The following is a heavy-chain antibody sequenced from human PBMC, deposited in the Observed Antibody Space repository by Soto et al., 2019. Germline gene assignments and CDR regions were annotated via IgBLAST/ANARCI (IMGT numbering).Heavy chain of an antibody. CDR1: GGSISSYY. Sequence: LSLTCTVSGGSISSYYWSWIRQPPGKGLEWIGYIYYSGSTNYNPSLKSRVTISVDTSKNQFSLKLSSVTAADTAVYYCARSYYDFWSGYFRDAFDIWGQGTMVTLSS. J-gene: IGHJ3*02. V-gene: IGHV4-59*01. CDR3: ARSYYDFWSGYFRDAFDI. CDR2: IYYSGST. D-gene: IGHD3-3*01.